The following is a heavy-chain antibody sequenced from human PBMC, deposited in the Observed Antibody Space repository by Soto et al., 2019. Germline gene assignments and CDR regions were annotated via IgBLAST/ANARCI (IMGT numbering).Heavy chain of an antibody. CDR2: ISSSSSNI. Sequence: PGGSLRLSCAASGFTFSSYSMNWVRQAPGKGLEWVSYISSSSSNIYYADSVKGRFTISRDNAKNSLYLQMNSLRAEDTAVYYCARDRPTTGHFWSGNYYYYGMDVWDRGNTVTVSS. J-gene: IGHJ6*02. CDR1: GFTFSSYS. D-gene: IGHD3-3*02. V-gene: IGHV3-48*01. CDR3: ARDRPTTGHFWSGNYYYYGMDV.